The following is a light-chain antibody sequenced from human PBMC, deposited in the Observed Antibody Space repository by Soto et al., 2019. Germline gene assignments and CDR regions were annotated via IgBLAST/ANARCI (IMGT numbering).Light chain of an antibody. V-gene: IGKV3-20*01. J-gene: IGKJ1*01. CDR3: HQYGSSPTT. CDR2: RAS. Sequence: EIVLTQSPGTLSLSPGERATLSCRASPRVSNGYLAWYQQKPGQAPGLLIYRASSRAAGIPDRFSGSGSGTEVALTISRLEPEDLAVYYCHQYGSSPTTFGQGTKVEIK. CDR1: PRVSNGY.